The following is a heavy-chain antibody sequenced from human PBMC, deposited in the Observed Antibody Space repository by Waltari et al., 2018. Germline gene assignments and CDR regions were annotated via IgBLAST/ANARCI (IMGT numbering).Heavy chain of an antibody. D-gene: IGHD6-13*01. CDR3: AKELVSSSYELPGYYYMDV. J-gene: IGHJ6*03. CDR2: IWYDGSNK. V-gene: IGHV3-30*18. CDR1: GFTFSSYG. Sequence: QVQLVESGGGVVQPGRSLRLSCAASGFTFSSYGMHWVRQAPGKGLEWVAVIWYDGSNKYYAASVKGRFTISRDNSKNTLYLQMNSLRAEDTAMYYCAKELVSSSYELPGYYYMDVWGKGTTVTVSS.